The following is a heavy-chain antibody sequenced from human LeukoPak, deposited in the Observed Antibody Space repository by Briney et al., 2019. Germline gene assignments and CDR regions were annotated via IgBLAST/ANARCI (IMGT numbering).Heavy chain of an antibody. CDR1: GFXFSSYE. J-gene: IGHJ6*02. CDR2: ISSSGSTI. Sequence: GGSLRLSCAASGFXFSSYEMNWVRQAPGKGLEWVSYISSSGSTIYYADSVKGRFTISRDNAKNSLYLQMNSLRAEDTAVYYCARGPHYEYYYYYGMDVWGQGTTVTVSS. CDR3: ARGPHYEYYYYYGMDV. V-gene: IGHV3-48*03. D-gene: IGHD4-17*01.